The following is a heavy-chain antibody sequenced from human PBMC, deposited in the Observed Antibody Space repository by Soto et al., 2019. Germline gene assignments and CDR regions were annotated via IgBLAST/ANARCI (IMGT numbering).Heavy chain of an antibody. Sequence: VQLVESGGGLVQPGGSLRLSCAASGFTFSDYYMSWIRQAPGKGLEWVSYISSSSSYTNYADSVKGRFTISRDNAKNSLYLQMNSLRAEDTAVYYCARDLYSGYGRGPWGQGTLVTVSS. CDR1: GFTFSDYY. CDR2: ISSSSSYT. D-gene: IGHD5-12*01. CDR3: ARDLYSGYGRGP. J-gene: IGHJ4*02. V-gene: IGHV3-11*06.